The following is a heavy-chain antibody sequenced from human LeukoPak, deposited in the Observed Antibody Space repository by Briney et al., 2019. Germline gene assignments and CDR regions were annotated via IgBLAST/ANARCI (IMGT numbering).Heavy chain of an antibody. CDR2: IYSGGST. D-gene: IGHD3-22*01. J-gene: IGHJ5*01. CDR1: GFTFSSYG. CDR3: ARGRGRGVLITTSRRSFWFDS. Sequence: GGTLRLSCAASGFTFSSYGMSWVRQAPGKGLEWVSVIYSGGSTYYADSVKGRFTISRDNSKNTLYLQMNSLRAEDTAVYYCARGRGRGVLITTSRRSFWFDSWGQGTLVTVSS. V-gene: IGHV3-66*01.